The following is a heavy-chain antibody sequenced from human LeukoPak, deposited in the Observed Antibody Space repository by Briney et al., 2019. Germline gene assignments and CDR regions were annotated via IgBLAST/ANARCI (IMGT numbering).Heavy chain of an antibody. CDR2: ISSSSSYI. V-gene: IGHV3-21*01. D-gene: IGHD2-21*02. J-gene: IGHJ4*02. CDR3: ARDRNYYCGGDCPYYFDY. Sequence: PGGSLRLSCAASGFTFSSYSMNWVRQAPGKGLEGVSSISSSSSYIYYADSVKGRFTISRDNAKNSLYLQMNSLRGADTAVSYCARDRNYYCGGDCPYYFDYWGQGTLVTVSS. CDR1: GFTFSSYS.